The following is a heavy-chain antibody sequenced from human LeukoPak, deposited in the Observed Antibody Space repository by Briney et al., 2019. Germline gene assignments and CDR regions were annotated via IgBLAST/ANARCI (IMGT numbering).Heavy chain of an antibody. CDR2: IYYSGST. CDR1: GGSISSDDYC. D-gene: IGHD3-22*01. Sequence: TSETLSLTCSVSGGSISSDDYCWNWIRQHPGKGLEWIVYIYYSGSTYYNPSLKSRVALSVDTSKNQFSLKLSSLTAADTAVYYCARGFYDSSGYYEFSAFDIWGQGTMVTVSS. J-gene: IGHJ3*02. V-gene: IGHV4-31*03. CDR3: ARGFYDSSGYYEFSAFDI.